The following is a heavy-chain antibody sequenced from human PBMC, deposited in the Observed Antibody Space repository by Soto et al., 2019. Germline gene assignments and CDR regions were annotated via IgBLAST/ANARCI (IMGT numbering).Heavy chain of an antibody. D-gene: IGHD3-10*01. Sequence: QVQLQESGPGLVKPSETLSLTCTVTGDSISSYYWRWIRQPPGKGLEWVGYISNTGSTIYNPSLESRATISLDTSKYQVSLSLNSVTVADTAVYYCARVGVLPVWFDPWGRATLVTVSS. J-gene: IGHJ5*02. CDR3: ARVGVLPVWFDP. CDR2: ISNTGST. V-gene: IGHV4-59*13. CDR1: GDSISSYY.